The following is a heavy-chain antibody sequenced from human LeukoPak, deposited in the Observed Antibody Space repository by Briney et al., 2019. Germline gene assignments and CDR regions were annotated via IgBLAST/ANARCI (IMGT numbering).Heavy chain of an antibody. Sequence: SQTLSLTCAISGDSVFSNSSWNWIRQSPSRGLAWLGRTYYRSKWYNDYGVSVKSRININPDTSKNHFSLQLSSVTPEDTAVYYCVRGGQGDGHSADEGFDIWGQGTMVTVS. CDR3: VRGGQGDGHSADEGFDI. J-gene: IGHJ3*02. CDR1: GDSVFSNSS. D-gene: IGHD5-18*01. CDR2: TYYRSKWYN. V-gene: IGHV6-1*01.